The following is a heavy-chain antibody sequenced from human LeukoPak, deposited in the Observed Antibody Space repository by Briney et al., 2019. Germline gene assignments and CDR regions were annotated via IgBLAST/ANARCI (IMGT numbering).Heavy chain of an antibody. J-gene: IGHJ4*02. D-gene: IGHD1-1*01. CDR1: GGSISSSSYY. V-gene: IGHV4-39*07. Sequence: PSETLSLTCTVSGGSISSSSYYWGRVRQPPGKGLEWMGSIYYSGTTYYNPSLKSRVTISIDTSKNQFSLQLTSVTAADTAVYYCARGGSYNWNALACWGQGTLVTVSS. CDR3: ARGGSYNWNALAC. CDR2: IYYSGTT.